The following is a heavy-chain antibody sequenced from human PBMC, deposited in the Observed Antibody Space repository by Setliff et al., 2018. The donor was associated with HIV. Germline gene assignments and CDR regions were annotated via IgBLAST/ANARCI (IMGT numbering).Heavy chain of an antibody. V-gene: IGHV4-4*08. J-gene: IGHJ4*02. CDR2: IYTSGST. D-gene: IGHD6-6*01. CDR3: ARATSSPGSTPD. Sequence: SETLSLTCTVSGGSISSYYWSWIRQPPGKGLEWIGYIYTSGSTSSNPSLRGRVIMSLDTSKTQSSLKLSSVTAADTAVYYCARATSSPGSTPDWGQGILVTVSS. CDR1: GGSISSYY.